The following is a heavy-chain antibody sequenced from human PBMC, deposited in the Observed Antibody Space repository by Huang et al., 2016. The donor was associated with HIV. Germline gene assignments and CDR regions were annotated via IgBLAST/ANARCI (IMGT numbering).Heavy chain of an antibody. V-gene: IGHV3-21*01. D-gene: IGHD4-4*01. CDR1: GFTFSSYS. Sequence: EVQLVESGGGLVKPGGSLRLSCAASGFTFSSYSMNWVRQASGKGLEGVSCIGGTTNYIYYADSLKGRFTIARDNTKNSLYLQMNSLRAEDTAVYYGAGGRRDGYSNLNGNSFDIWGQGTMVTVSS. CDR2: IGGTTNYI. J-gene: IGHJ3*02. CDR3: AGGRRDGYSNLNGNSFDI.